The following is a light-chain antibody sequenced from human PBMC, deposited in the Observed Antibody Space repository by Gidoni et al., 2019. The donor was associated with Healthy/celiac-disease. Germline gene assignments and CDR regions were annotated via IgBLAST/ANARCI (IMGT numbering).Light chain of an antibody. Sequence: DIQMTQSPSSLSASVGDRVTITCQASQDISHYLNWYQHKPGKAPKLLIYDASNLETGVPSRFSGSGSGTDFTFTISSLQPEDIATYYCQQYDNLPPYTFGQXTKLEIK. CDR1: QDISHY. V-gene: IGKV1-33*01. CDR2: DAS. J-gene: IGKJ2*01. CDR3: QQYDNLPPYT.